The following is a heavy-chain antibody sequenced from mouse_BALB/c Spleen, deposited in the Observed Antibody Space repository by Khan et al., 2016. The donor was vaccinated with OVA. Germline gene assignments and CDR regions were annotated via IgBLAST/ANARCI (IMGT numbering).Heavy chain of an antibody. CDR2: ISDGGTYT. Sequence: EVELVESGGGLVKPGGSLKLSCAASGFIFSDYYMYWVRQTPEKRLEWVATISDGGTYTYYLDSVMGRFTISRDDAKNNLYLQMSSLKAEDTAIYYCGRGYYGDPFAYWGQGTLVAVSA. CDR3: GRGYYGDPFAY. CDR1: GFIFSDYY. V-gene: IGHV5-4*02. D-gene: IGHD2-13*01. J-gene: IGHJ3*01.